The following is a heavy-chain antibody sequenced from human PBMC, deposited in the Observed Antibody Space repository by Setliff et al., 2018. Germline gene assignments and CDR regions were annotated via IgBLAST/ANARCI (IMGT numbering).Heavy chain of an antibody. CDR3: TREAPRQGDYYMDV. CDR1: GFTFSNCW. Sequence: LSCAASGFTFSNCWMQWVRQAPGKGPVWVSRITNDGSSTIYADSVKGRFTISRDNAKNTLYLQMNSLRAEDTAVYYCTREAPRQGDYYMDVWGKGTTVTVSS. CDR2: ITNDGSST. J-gene: IGHJ6*03. V-gene: IGHV3-74*01.